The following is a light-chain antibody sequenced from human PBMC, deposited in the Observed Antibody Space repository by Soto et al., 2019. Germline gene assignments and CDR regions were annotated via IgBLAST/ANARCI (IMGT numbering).Light chain of an antibody. CDR1: PNDIGAYDY. Sequence: QSVLTQPTSVSGSPGQSIAISCTGTPNDIGAYDYVSWYQQHPGKAPRLLIHGVRNRPPGISSRFSGSKSGLTASLTISGLQAEDEADYYCSSFTTSRLDVFGPGTKLTVL. CDR3: SSFTTSRLDV. V-gene: IGLV2-14*01. CDR2: GVR. J-gene: IGLJ1*01.